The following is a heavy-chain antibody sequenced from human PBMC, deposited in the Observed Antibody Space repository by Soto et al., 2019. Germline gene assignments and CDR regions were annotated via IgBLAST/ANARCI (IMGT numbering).Heavy chain of an antibody. J-gene: IGHJ4*02. CDR1: GFIFTDYA. Sequence: PGGSLRLSCVASGFIFTDYAMSWVRQGPGKGLEWVSYISSSSSTIYYADSVKGRFTISRDNAKNSLYLQMNSLRDEDTAVYYCARDRYGDYVFDYWGLGTLVTVSS. CDR2: ISSSSSTI. CDR3: ARDRYGDYVFDY. D-gene: IGHD4-17*01. V-gene: IGHV3-48*02.